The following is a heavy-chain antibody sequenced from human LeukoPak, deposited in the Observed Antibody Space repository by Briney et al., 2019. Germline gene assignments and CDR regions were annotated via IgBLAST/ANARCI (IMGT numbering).Heavy chain of an antibody. CDR2: VFYSGST. V-gene: IGHV4-39*07. J-gene: IGHJ4*02. CDR1: GGPIITTNYF. Sequence: SETLSLTCTVSGGPIITTNYFWGWLRQPPGKGLEWIGTVFYSGSTYYNPSLKSRVTISVDPSKDQFSLSLSSVTAADTAVHYCAREPAAALFLPGSYFDYWGQGTLVPVSS. D-gene: IGHD6-13*01. CDR3: AREPAAALFLPGSYFDY.